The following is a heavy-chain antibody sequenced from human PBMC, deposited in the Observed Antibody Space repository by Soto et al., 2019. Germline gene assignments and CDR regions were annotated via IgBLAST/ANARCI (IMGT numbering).Heavy chain of an antibody. J-gene: IGHJ4*02. D-gene: IGHD6-25*01. Sequence: PSETLSLTXAVSGDSIRSDKWWSWVRQPPGKGLEWIGEVHHSGNSNYNPSLKSRVIISVDKPKNQFSLNLSSVTDADTAVYYCARGERQQQRDYWGQGTLVTVSS. CDR3: ARGERQQQRDY. V-gene: IGHV4-4*02. CDR1: GDSIRSDKW. CDR2: VHHSGNS.